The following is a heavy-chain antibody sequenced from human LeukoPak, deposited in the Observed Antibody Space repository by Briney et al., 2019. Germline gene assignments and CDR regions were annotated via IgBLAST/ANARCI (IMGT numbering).Heavy chain of an antibody. CDR1: GFTFSSYA. V-gene: IGHV3-23*01. D-gene: IGHD3-10*01. CDR2: IRGSGDRT. Sequence: GSLRLSCAASGFTFSSYAMSWVRQAPGKGLEWVSAIRGSGDRTHYADSVKGRFTISRDNSKNTLYLQMDSLKTEDTAVYYCTGNYYGSGSYADFDYWGQGTLVTVSS. CDR3: TGNYYGSGSYADFDY. J-gene: IGHJ4*02.